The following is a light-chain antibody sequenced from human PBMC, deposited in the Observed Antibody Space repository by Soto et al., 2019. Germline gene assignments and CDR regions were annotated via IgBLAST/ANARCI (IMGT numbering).Light chain of an antibody. V-gene: IGKV3-20*01. CDR2: GAS. Sequence: EIVLTQSPGTLSLSPGESATLSCRASQSVSSSYLAWYQQKPGQAPRLLIYGASSRATGIPDRFSGSGSGTDFTLTISRLEPEDFAVYYCQQYGSSPPKVTFGQGTRREIK. CDR1: QSVSSSY. CDR3: QQYGSSPPKVT. J-gene: IGKJ5*01.